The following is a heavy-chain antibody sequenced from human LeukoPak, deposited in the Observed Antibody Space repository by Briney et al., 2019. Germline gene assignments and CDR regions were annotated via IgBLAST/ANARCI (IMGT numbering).Heavy chain of an antibody. V-gene: IGHV4-59*01. CDR3: ARLVSTTAYYFDY. J-gene: IGHJ4*02. CDR2: IYYSGGT. CDR1: GGSISSYY. D-gene: IGHD4-17*01. Sequence: PSETLSLTCTVSGGSISSYYWSWIRQPPGKGLEWIGYIYYSGGTNYNPSLKSRVTISVDTSKNQFSLKLSSVTAADTAVYYCARLVSTTAYYFDYWGQGTLVTVSS.